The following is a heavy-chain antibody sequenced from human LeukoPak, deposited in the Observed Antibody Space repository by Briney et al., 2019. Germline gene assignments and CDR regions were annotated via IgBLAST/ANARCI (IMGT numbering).Heavy chain of an antibody. CDR2: LYYSGST. J-gene: IGHJ4*02. V-gene: IGHV4-59*08. CDR1: GGSISSYY. CDR3: ARHIYNYYDSGGYYYFDY. D-gene: IGHD3-22*01. Sequence: ASETLSLTCIVSGGSISSYYWSWIRQPPGKGLEWIGYLYYSGSTNYNPSLKSRVTISVDTSKNQFSLKLSSVTAADTAVYYCARHIYNYYDSGGYYYFDYWGQGTLVTVSS.